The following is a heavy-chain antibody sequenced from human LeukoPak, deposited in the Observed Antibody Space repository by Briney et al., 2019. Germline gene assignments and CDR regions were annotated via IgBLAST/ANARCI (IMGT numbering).Heavy chain of an antibody. D-gene: IGHD6-19*01. V-gene: IGHV1-69*13. CDR1: GGTFTIYA. CDR3: AGGSSGPGYYYYMDF. Sequence: SVKVSCKASGGTFTIYAVTWVRQAPGQGLEWMGWITPIFRTATYAQKFQGRVTITADESTSTVYMELNTLRSEDTAVYYCAGGSSGPGYYYYMDFWGKGTTVTISS. J-gene: IGHJ6*03. CDR2: ITPIFRTA.